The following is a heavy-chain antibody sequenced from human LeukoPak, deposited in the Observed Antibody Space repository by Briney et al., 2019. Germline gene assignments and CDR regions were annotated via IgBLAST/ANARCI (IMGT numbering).Heavy chain of an antibody. CDR2: ISFDGSNR. Sequence: GGSLRLPCAASGFTFRSYAMHWVRQAPGKGLEWVAVISFDGSNRYYADSVKGRFTISRDNSKNTLYLQMNGLRAEDTAVYYCAKVLGLNLLSIDCWGQGTLVTVSS. V-gene: IGHV3-30*04. CDR1: GFTFRSYA. D-gene: IGHD2-2*01. J-gene: IGHJ4*02. CDR3: AKVLGLNLLSIDC.